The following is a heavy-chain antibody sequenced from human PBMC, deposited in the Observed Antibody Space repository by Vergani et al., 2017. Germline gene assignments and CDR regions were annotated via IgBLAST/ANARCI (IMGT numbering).Heavy chain of an antibody. Sequence: QVQLQESGPGLVKPSETLSLTCTVSGGSVSSGSYYWSWIRQPPGKGLEWIGYIYYSGSTNYNPSLKSRVTISVDTSKNQFSLKLSSVTAADTAVYYCARDPGGMAATIYSYWYFDLWGRGTLVTVSS. CDR2: IYYSGST. CDR1: GGSVSSGSYY. J-gene: IGHJ2*01. D-gene: IGHD5-24*01. CDR3: ARDPGGMAATIYSYWYFDL. V-gene: IGHV4-61*01.